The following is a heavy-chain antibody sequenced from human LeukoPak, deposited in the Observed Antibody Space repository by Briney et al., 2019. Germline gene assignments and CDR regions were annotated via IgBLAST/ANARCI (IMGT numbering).Heavy chain of an antibody. D-gene: IGHD5-18*01. V-gene: IGHV1-2*02. CDR2: INPNSGGT. Sequence: ASVTVSCKASGYTFTGYYMHWVRQAPGQGLEWMGWINPNSGGTNYAQKFQGRVTMTRDTSISTAYMELSRLRSDDTAVYYCARDTDDGYNFDYWGQGTLVTVSS. CDR1: GYTFTGYY. J-gene: IGHJ4*02. CDR3: ARDTDDGYNFDY.